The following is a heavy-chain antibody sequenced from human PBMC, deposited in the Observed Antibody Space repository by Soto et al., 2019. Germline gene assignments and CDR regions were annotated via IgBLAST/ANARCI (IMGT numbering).Heavy chain of an antibody. Sequence: GPRTCKPSETLSLTCTVSGGSISTYYWTWIRQPPGKGREWIGYTHDGGTPKNNPSLKRRITISVDTSENQLSLKLNSVTAADTAFFYCVRGSGDLPNRFAPRGQGTWVPVSS. V-gene: IGHV4-59*01. CDR1: GGSISTYY. D-gene: IGHD1-1*01. CDR3: VRGSGDLPNRFAP. CDR2: THDGGTP. J-gene: IGHJ5*02.